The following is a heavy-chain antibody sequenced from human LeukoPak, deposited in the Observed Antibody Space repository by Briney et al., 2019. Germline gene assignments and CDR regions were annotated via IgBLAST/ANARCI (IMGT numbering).Heavy chain of an antibody. CDR1: GFTVNSNY. Sequence: GGSLRLSCAASGFTVNSNYMSWVRQAPGKGLEWASAISGSGGSKYYADSVKGRFTISRDNSKNTLYLQMNSLRAEDTAVYYCAKRPTASLSYFQHWGQGTLVTVSS. J-gene: IGHJ1*01. D-gene: IGHD3-16*02. CDR2: ISGSGGSK. CDR3: AKRPTASLSYFQH. V-gene: IGHV3-23*01.